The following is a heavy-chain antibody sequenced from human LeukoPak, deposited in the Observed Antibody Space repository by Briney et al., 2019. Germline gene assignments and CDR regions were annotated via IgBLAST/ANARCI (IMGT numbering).Heavy chain of an antibody. V-gene: IGHV4-34*01. J-gene: IGHJ4*02. CDR2: INHSGST. Sequence: SETLSLTCAVSGGSFSGYYWSWIRQPPGKGLEWIGEINHSGSTNYNPSLKSRVTISVDTSKNQFSLKLSSVTAADTAVYYCARGIALSGDDYGDYGDYWGQGTLVTVSS. CDR3: ARGIALSGDDYGDYGDY. D-gene: IGHD4-17*01. CDR1: GGSFSGYY.